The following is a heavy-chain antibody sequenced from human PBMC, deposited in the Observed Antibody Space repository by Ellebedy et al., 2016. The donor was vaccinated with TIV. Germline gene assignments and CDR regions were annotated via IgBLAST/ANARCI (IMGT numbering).Heavy chain of an antibody. J-gene: IGHJ4*02. Sequence: PGGSLRLSCAASGFIISGDWMSRVRQAPGKGLEWVSYITNTGSNTYYADSVKGRFTVARDNAKNSLYLQMSSLRAEDTAVYYCAKLPVAYNWNYADDYWGQGTLVTVSS. D-gene: IGHD1-7*01. V-gene: IGHV3-11*01. CDR1: GFIISGDW. CDR2: ITNTGSNT. CDR3: AKLPVAYNWNYADDY.